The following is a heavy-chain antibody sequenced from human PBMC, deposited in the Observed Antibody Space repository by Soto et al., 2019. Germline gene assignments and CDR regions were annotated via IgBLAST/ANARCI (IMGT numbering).Heavy chain of an antibody. CDR3: ARQVATAMPTAVEAGFDY. J-gene: IGHJ4*02. V-gene: IGHV4-59*08. D-gene: IGHD5-18*01. CDR1: GGSISSYY. CDR2: IYYSGST. Sequence: SETLSLTCTVSGGSISSYYWSWIRQPPGKGLEWIGYIYYSGSTNYNPSLKSRVTISVDTSKNQFSLKLSSVTAADTAVYYCARQVATAMPTAVEAGFDYWGQGTLVTVSS.